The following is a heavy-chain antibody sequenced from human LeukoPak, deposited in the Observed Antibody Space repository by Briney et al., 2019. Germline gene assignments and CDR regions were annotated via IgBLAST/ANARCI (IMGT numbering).Heavy chain of an antibody. CDR3: AKVEWELFSRFDY. CDR2: ISYDGSNK. V-gene: IGHV3-30*18. J-gene: IGHJ4*02. Sequence: GGSLRLSCAASGFTFSSYGMHWVRQAPGKGLEWVAVISYDGSNKYYADSVKGRFTISRDNSKNTLYLQMNSLRAEDTAVYYCAKVEWELFSRFDYWGQGTLVTVSS. D-gene: IGHD1-26*01. CDR1: GFTFSSYG.